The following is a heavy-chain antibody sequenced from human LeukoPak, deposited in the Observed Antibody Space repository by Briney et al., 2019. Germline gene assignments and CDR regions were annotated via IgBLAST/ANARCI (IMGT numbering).Heavy chain of an antibody. V-gene: IGHV4-34*01. Sequence: SETLSLTCAVYGGSFSGYYWSWIRQPPGKGLEWIGEINHSGSTNYNPSLKSRVTISIDTSKNQFSLKLSSVTAADTAVYYCARDPDYWGQGTLVTVSS. CDR1: GGSFSGYY. CDR3: ARDPDY. J-gene: IGHJ4*02. CDR2: INHSGST.